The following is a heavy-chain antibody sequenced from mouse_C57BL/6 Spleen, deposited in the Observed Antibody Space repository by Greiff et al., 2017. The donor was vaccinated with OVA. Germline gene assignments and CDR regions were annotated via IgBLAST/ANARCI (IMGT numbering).Heavy chain of an antibody. CDR3: ASGDSSDPWCAY. CDR2: IYPGDGDT. D-gene: IGHD3-2*02. V-gene: IGHV1-82*01. CDR1: GYAFSSSW. J-gene: IGHJ3*01. Sequence: VQLQQSGPELVKPGASVKISCKASGYAFSSSWMNWVKQRPGKGLEWIGRIYPGDGDTNYNGKFKGKATLTADKSSSTAYMQLSSLTSEDSAVYFCASGDSSDPWCAYWGQGTLVTVSA.